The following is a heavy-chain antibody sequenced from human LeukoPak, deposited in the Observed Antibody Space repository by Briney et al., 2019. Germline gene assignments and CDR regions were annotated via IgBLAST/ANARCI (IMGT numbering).Heavy chain of an antibody. CDR3: VRDFRSADY. CDR2: ICPGGTIT. Sequence: GGSLRLSCTASGFTFSNYCMHWVRQTPGKGLIWVSRICPGGTITNYADSVKGRFTISRNDAKNMMFLQMNSLRADDTAVYYCVRDFRSADYWGQGILVTVSS. CDR1: GFTFSNYC. J-gene: IGHJ4*02. V-gene: IGHV3-74*01.